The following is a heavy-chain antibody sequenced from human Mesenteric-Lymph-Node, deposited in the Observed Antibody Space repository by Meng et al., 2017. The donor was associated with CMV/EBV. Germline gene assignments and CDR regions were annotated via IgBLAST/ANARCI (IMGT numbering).Heavy chain of an antibody. Sequence: GGFLRLSCKGSGYSFTSYWIGWVRQMPGKGLEWMGIIYPGDSDTRYNPSFQGQVTISADKSISTAYLQWSSLKASDTAMYYCARRHYYYGMDVWGQGTTVTVSS. V-gene: IGHV5-51*01. CDR1: GYSFTSYW. CDR2: IYPGDSDT. J-gene: IGHJ6*02. CDR3: ARRHYYYGMDV.